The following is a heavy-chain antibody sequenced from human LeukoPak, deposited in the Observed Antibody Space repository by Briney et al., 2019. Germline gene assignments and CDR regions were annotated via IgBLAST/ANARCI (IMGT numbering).Heavy chain of an antibody. D-gene: IGHD1-26*01. CDR2: VSSSGGST. V-gene: IGHV3-64*01. CDR1: GFTFSTYA. Sequence: GGSLRLSCAASGFTFSTYAMHWVRQAPGKGLEYDSAVSSSGGSTYYANSVKGRFTISRDNSKNTLYLQMGSLRAEDMAVYYCARVAVVGATTGFFDYWGQGTLVTVSS. J-gene: IGHJ4*02. CDR3: ARVAVVGATTGFFDY.